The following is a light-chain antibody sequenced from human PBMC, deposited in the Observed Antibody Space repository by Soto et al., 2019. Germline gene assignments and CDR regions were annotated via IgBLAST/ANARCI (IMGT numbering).Light chain of an antibody. Sequence: IHMTQSPSSLSLSVVDIVTITCQASHDITNFLNWYQQKPGKAPKLLIYAASTLQSGVPSRFSGSGSGTDFTLTISCLQSEDFATYYCQQYYSYPLTFGQGTKVDIK. CDR1: HDITNF. CDR3: QQYYSYPLT. J-gene: IGKJ1*01. V-gene: IGKV1-8*01. CDR2: AAS.